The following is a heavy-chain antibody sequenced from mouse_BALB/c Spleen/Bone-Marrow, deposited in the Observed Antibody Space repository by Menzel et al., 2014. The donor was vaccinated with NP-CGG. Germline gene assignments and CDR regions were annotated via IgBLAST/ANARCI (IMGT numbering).Heavy chain of an antibody. Sequence: EVHLVESGGGLVQPGGSLRLSCATSGFTFXDYYMSWVRQPPGKALEWLGFIRNKANGYTTEYSASVKGRFTISRDNSQSILYLQMNTLRAEDSATYYCARGGNDLDYWGQGTTLTVSS. CDR3: ARGGNDLDY. J-gene: IGHJ2*01. D-gene: IGHD2-3*01. CDR2: IRNKANGYTT. CDR1: GFTFXDYY. V-gene: IGHV7-3*02.